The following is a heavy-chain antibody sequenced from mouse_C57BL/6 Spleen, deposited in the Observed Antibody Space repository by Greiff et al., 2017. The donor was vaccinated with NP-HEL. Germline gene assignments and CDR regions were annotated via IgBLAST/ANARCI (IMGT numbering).Heavy chain of an antibody. CDR3: ARSVVDWYFDV. CDR2: INPSNGGT. D-gene: IGHD1-1*01. J-gene: IGHJ1*03. Sequence: QVQLKQPGTELVKPGASVKLSCKASGYTFTSYWMHWVKQRPGQGLEWIGNINPSNGGTNSNEKFKSKATLTVDKSSSTAYMQLSSLTSEDSAVYYCARSVVDWYFDVWGTGTTVTVSS. CDR1: GYTFTSYW. V-gene: IGHV1-53*01.